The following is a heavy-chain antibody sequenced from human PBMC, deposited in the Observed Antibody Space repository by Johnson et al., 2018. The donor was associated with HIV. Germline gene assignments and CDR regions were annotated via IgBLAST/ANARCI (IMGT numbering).Heavy chain of an antibody. CDR2: IRYDGSNK. J-gene: IGHJ3*02. Sequence: QVQLVEFGGGVVQPGGSLRLSCAASGFTFSNYGMHWVRQAPGKGLEWVAFIRYDGSNKYYADSVKGRFTISRDNSKNTLYLQMNSLRVEDTAVYYCAKDRAGAGEPFDIWGQGTMVTVSP. CDR1: GFTFSNYG. CDR3: AKDRAGAGEPFDI. V-gene: IGHV3-30*02. D-gene: IGHD6-19*01.